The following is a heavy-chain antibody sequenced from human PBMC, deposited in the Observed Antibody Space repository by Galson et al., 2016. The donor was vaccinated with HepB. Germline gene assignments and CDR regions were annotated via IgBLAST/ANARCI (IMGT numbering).Heavy chain of an antibody. Sequence: SLRLSCAASGFTFSIHGMHWVHQAPGKGLEWVSGIETAGDTYYPDSVKGRFTISRDNSKNTLSLQMNSLRAEDTAIYYCAKDNGLFRFDIWGQGTMVTVSS. CDR1: GFTFSIHG. J-gene: IGHJ3*02. CDR3: AKDNGLFRFDI. V-gene: IGHV3-13*01. CDR2: IETAGDT. D-gene: IGHD3-22*01.